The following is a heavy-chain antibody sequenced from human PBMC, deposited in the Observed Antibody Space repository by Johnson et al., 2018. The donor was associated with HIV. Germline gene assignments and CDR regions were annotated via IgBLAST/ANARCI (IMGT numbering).Heavy chain of an antibody. J-gene: IGHJ3*02. Sequence: QELLVESGGGVVQPGGSLRLSCATSGFTFSNYAMHWVRQAPGKGLEWVAYIRYDGSTQSYADSVKGRFTISRDNSKNTLYLQMNSLRAEDTAVYYCARDGAQQLARDAFDIWGQGTMVTVSS. CDR2: IRYDGSTQ. D-gene: IGHD6-13*01. CDR1: GFTFSNYA. CDR3: ARDGAQQLARDAFDI. V-gene: IGHV3-30*02.